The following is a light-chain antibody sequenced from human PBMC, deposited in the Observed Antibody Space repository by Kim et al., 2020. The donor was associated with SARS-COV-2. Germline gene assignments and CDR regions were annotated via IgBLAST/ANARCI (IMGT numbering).Light chain of an antibody. CDR2: DVN. Sequence: GQSITISCTGTSSDVGGYNYVSWYQQHPGKAPKLMIYDVNNRPSGVSNRFSGSKSGNTASLTISGLQAEDEADYYCSSYTSSGTRVFGTGTKVPVL. V-gene: IGLV2-14*03. CDR3: SSYTSSGTRV. J-gene: IGLJ1*01. CDR1: SSDVGGYNY.